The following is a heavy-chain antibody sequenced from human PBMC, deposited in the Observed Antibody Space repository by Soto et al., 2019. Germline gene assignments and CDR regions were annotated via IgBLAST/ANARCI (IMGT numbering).Heavy chain of an antibody. CDR3: AAELGFGKLSVV. CDR2: IIPLFGTT. J-gene: IGHJ6*02. D-gene: IGHD7-27*01. V-gene: IGHV1-69*01. CDR1: GDTFKNCV. Sequence: QVQVVQSGVEVRRPGSSVKVSCKASGDTFKNCVISWVRQAPGQGLEWMGGIIPLFGTTDFAQRFQGTLTIPPDESTTTAYMELSRLRCEDTDTYYCAAELGFGKLSVVWGQGTTVIVSS.